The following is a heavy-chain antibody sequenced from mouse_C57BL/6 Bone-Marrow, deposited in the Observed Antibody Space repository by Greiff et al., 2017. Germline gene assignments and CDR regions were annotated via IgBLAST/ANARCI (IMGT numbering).Heavy chain of an antibody. D-gene: IGHD1-1*01. Sequence: VQLQQSGAELARPGASVKLSCKASGYTFTSYGISWVKQRPGQGLEWIGEIYPRSGNTYYNEKFKGKATLTADKSSSTAYMELRSLTSEDSAVYFCASRFITTVADVWGTGTTVTVSS. V-gene: IGHV1-81*01. CDR2: IYPRSGNT. CDR3: ASRFITTVADV. J-gene: IGHJ1*03. CDR1: GYTFTSYG.